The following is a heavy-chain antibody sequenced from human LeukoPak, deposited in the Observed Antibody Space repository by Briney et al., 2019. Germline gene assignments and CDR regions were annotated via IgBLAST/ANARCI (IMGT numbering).Heavy chain of an antibody. CDR1: GGSISSLY. V-gene: IGHV4-59*08. D-gene: IGHD6-6*01. CDR2: IYYTGST. CDR3: ARHRAYSSSSPLDY. Sequence: SETLSLTCTVSGGSISSLYWSWIRQPPGKGLEWIGYIYYTGSTNYNPSLKSRVTMFVDMSKNQFSLRLSSVTAADTAVYYCARHRAYSSSSPLDYWGQGTLVTVSS. J-gene: IGHJ4*02.